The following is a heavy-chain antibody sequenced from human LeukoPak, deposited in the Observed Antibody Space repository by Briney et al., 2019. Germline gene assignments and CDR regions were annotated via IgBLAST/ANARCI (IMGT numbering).Heavy chain of an antibody. CDR3: TTKFQRVWSGYYGGHY. J-gene: IGHJ4*02. Sequence: PSETLSLTCTVSGYSISSGYYWGWIRQPPGKGLEWVGRIKSKTDGGTTDYAAPVKGRFTISRDDSKNTLYLQMNSLKTEDTAVYYCTTKFQRVWSGYYGGHYWGQGTLVTVSS. CDR1: GYSISSGYY. D-gene: IGHD3-3*01. V-gene: IGHV3-15*01. CDR2: IKSKTDGGTT.